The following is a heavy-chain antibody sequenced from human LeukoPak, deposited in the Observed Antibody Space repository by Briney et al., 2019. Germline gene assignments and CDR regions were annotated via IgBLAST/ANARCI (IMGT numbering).Heavy chain of an antibody. CDR1: GGSISSYY. V-gene: IGHV4-59*12. D-gene: IGHD3-9*01. CDR2: IYYSRST. J-gene: IGHJ4*02. CDR3: ARALRYFDWLGTFDY. Sequence: PSETLSLTCTVSGGSISSYYWSWLRQPPGKGLEWVGYIYYSRSTNYNPSLKSRDTISVDRAKNQFSLKLSSVTAADTAVYYCARALRYFDWLGTFDYWGQGTLVTVSS.